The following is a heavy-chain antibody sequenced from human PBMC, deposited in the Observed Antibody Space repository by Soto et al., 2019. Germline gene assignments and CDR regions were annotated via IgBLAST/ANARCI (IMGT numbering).Heavy chain of an antibody. Sequence: SVKVSCKASGGTFSSYTISWVRQAPGQGLEWMGRIIPILGIANYAQKFQGRVTITADKSTSTAYIELSSLRSEDKAVYYCARGVGYYDFGGGYPSGGQGTLVTVSS. V-gene: IGHV1-69*02. CDR2: IIPILGIA. J-gene: IGHJ4*02. CDR1: GGTFSSYT. CDR3: ARGVGYYDFGGGYPS. D-gene: IGHD3-3*01.